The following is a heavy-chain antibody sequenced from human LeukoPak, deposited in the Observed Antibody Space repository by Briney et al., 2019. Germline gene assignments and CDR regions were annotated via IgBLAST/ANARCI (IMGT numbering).Heavy chain of an antibody. CDR1: GFTFSSYG. CDR2: ISYDGSNK. J-gene: IGHJ4*02. V-gene: IGHV3-30*03. CDR3: TPRIWASGWSPGNDY. D-gene: IGHD6-19*01. Sequence: GRSLRLSCAASGFTFSSYGMHWVRQAPGKGLEWVAVISYDGSNKYYADSVKGRFTISRDNSKNTLYLQMNSLKTEDTAVYYCTPRIWASGWSPGNDYWGQGTLVTVSS.